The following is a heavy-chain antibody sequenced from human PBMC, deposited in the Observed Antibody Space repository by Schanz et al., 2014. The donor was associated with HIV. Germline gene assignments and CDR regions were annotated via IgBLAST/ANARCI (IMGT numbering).Heavy chain of an antibody. CDR2: ISESGGRS. CDR1: GFTFNNYA. J-gene: IGHJ4*02. CDR3: AKPEYDSRGNSQSHFDS. Sequence: EEQLVESGGGLVQPGKSLRLSCAASGFTFNNYAMTWVRQAPGKGLEWVSSISESGGRSYYADSVNGRFTISRDNSKNTLYLQMTTLRTEDTAVYYCAKPEYDSRGNSQSHFDSWGQGTLVTVSS. V-gene: IGHV3-23*04. D-gene: IGHD3-22*01.